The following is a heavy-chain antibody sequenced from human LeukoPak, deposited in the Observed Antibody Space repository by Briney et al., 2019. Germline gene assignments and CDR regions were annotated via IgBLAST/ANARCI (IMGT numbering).Heavy chain of an antibody. J-gene: IGHJ4*02. CDR2: INHSGST. D-gene: IGHD3-3*01. Sequence: PSETLSLTCAVYGGSFSGYYWSWIRQPPGKGLEWIGEINHSGSTNYNPSLKSRVTISVDTSKNQFSLKLSSVTAADTAVYYCARVSYFSYYDFWSGSGEAFDYWGQGTLGTGSS. V-gene: IGHV4-34*01. CDR3: ARVSYFSYYDFWSGSGEAFDY. CDR1: GGSFSGYY.